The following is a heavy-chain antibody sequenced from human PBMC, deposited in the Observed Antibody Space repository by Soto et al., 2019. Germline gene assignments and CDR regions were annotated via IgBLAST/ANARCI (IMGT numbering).Heavy chain of an antibody. V-gene: IGHV4-39*01. CDR2: IYYSGST. CDR3: ARSDWSTVGY. CDR1: GGSISSRSYY. D-gene: IGHD3-9*01. Sequence: QLQLQESGPGLVKPSETLSLTCTVSGGSISSRSYYWGWIRQPPGKGLEWIGSIYYSGSTYYNPSLKSRVTISVDTSKNQFSLKLSSVTAADTAVYYCARSDWSTVGYWGQGTLVTVSS. J-gene: IGHJ4*02.